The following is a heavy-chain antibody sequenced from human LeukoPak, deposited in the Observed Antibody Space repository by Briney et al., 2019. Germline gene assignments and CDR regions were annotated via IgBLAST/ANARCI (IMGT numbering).Heavy chain of an antibody. CDR3: TVGGTDFHY. V-gene: IGHV3-30*03. CDR2: ISFDGSNQ. J-gene: IGHJ4*02. D-gene: IGHD1-26*01. CDR1: GFTFSSFG. Sequence: PGGSLRLSCAASGFTFSSFGMHWVRQAPGQGLEWVAVISFDGSNQYYADSVKGRFTIYRDNFKNTVYLQMNSLRADDTAVYYCTVGGTDFHYWGQGTLVTVSS.